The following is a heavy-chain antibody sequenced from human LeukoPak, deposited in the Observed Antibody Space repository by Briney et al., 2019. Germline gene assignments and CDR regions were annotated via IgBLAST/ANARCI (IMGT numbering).Heavy chain of an antibody. Sequence: GASVKVSCKASGYTFTSYGINWVRQAPGQGLEWMGWTSAYNGNTNYAQKLQGRVTMTTDTSTSTAYMELRSLRSDDTAVYYCAREADCSSTSCYWFDPWGQGTLVTVSS. CDR3: AREADCSSTSCYWFDP. V-gene: IGHV1-18*01. D-gene: IGHD2-2*01. CDR1: GYTFTSYG. J-gene: IGHJ5*02. CDR2: TSAYNGNT.